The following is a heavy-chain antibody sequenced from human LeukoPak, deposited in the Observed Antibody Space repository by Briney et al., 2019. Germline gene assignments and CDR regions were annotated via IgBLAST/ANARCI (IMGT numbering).Heavy chain of an antibody. CDR3: ARLGEYYYDSSGYFDY. J-gene: IGHJ4*02. CDR2: ISAYNGNT. V-gene: IGHV1-18*01. CDR1: VYTPTSYG. D-gene: IGHD3-22*01. Sequence: ASPRVSSKDSVYTPTSYGICWVRHAPGQGLEWLAWISAYNGNTNYAQKLQGRVTMTTDTSTSTAYMEVRSLRSDDTAVYYCARLGEYYYDSSGYFDYWGQGTLVTVSS.